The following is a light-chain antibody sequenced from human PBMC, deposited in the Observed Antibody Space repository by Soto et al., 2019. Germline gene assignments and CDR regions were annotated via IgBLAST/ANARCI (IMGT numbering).Light chain of an antibody. J-gene: IGKJ1*01. CDR3: QQYSVYPRT. CDR2: KAS. Sequence: DIQMTQSPSTLSASVGDRVTITCRASQSISNWLAWYQQKPGQAPKLLIYKASTLASGVPSRFSGSGSGTEFTLTISSLQPDDVATYYCQQYSVYPRTFGQGTKVESK. V-gene: IGKV1-5*03. CDR1: QSISNW.